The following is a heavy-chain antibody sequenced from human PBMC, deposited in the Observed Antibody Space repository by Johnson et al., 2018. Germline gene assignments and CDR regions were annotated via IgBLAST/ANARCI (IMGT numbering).Heavy chain of an antibody. D-gene: IGHD2-15*01. J-gene: IGHJ3*02. CDR1: GFTFDDYA. CDR3: TKGVADAFDI. CDR2: INWHSVRI. V-gene: IGHV3-9*01. Sequence: VQLVQSGGGLVQPGRSXRLSCAAYGFTFDDYAMHWVRQAPGKGLEWVAGINWHSVRIGYGDSVKGRFTISRDKAKNSLYLQMNSLRAEDTASYYCTKGVADAFDIWGQGTMVTVSS.